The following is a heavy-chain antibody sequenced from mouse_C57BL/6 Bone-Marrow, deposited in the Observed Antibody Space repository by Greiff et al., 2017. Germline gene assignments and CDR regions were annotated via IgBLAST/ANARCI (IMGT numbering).Heavy chain of an antibody. CDR1: GYTFTSYW. CDR3: ARSYGFYWYFDV. D-gene: IGHD2-2*01. J-gene: IGHJ1*03. Sequence: VQLQQSGAELVKPGASVKLSCKASGYTFTSYWMHWVKQRPGQGLEWIGMIHPNSGSTNYNEKFKSKATLTVDKSSSTAYMQLSSLTSEDSAVYYCARSYGFYWYFDVWGTGTTVTVSS. CDR2: IHPNSGST. V-gene: IGHV1-64*01.